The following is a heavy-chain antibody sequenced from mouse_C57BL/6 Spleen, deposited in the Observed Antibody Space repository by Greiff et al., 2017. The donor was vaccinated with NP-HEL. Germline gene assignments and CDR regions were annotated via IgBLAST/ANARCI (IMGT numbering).Heavy chain of an antibody. CDR3: TTRGTMVTSYYVDY. D-gene: IGHD2-1*01. V-gene: IGHV14-4*01. Sequence: EVQLQQSGAELVRPGASVKLSCTASGFNITDDYMHWVKQRPEQGLEWIGWIDPENGDTEYASKFQGKATITADTASNTAYLQLSSLTSEDTAVYYCTTRGTMVTSYYVDYWGQGTTLTVSS. CDR1: GFNITDDY. CDR2: IDPENGDT. J-gene: IGHJ2*01.